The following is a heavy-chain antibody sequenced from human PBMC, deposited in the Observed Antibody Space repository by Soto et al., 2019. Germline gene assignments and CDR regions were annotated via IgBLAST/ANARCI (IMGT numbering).Heavy chain of an antibody. CDR2: ISNDGSNE. CDR3: AKGEVRGIIPSYFDY. D-gene: IGHD3-10*01. Sequence: PGGSLRLSCAGSGFTFRWFGMNWVRQAPGKGLEWVARISNDGSNEYYVDSVKGRFTISRDNSKNTLYLQMDSLRAEDTAVYYCAKGEVRGIIPSYFDYWGLGILVTVSS. CDR1: GFTFRWFG. J-gene: IGHJ4*02. V-gene: IGHV3-30*18.